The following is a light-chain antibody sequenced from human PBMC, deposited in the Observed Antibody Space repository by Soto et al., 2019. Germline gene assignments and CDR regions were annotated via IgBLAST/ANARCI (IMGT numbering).Light chain of an antibody. Sequence: EIVLTQSPATLSVSPGERATLSCRASQSVSGDLAWYHHKPGQAPRLLIYDASTRALDTPARFAGSGSGTEFTLTISSLQSEDFAVYFCQQYNYWTITFGQGTRLEIK. V-gene: IGKV3-15*01. CDR1: QSVSGD. J-gene: IGKJ5*01. CDR2: DAS. CDR3: QQYNYWTIT.